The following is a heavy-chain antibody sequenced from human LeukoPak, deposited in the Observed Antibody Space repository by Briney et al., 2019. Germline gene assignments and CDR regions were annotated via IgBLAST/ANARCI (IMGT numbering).Heavy chain of an antibody. V-gene: IGHV1-2*02. D-gene: IGHD2-15*01. CDR2: INPNSGGT. CDR1: GYTFTGYY. Sequence: ASVKVSCKASGYTFTGYYMHWVRQAPGQGLEWMGWINPNSGGTNYAQKFQGRVTMTRNTSISAAYMELSSLRSEDTAVYYCARGCSGGSCYWSFDYWGQGTLVTVSS. CDR3: ARGCSGGSCYWSFDY. J-gene: IGHJ4*02.